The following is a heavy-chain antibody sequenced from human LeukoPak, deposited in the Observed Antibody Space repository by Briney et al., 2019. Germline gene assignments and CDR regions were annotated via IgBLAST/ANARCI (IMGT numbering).Heavy chain of an antibody. CDR1: GFTFSSYA. J-gene: IGHJ4*02. Sequence: PGGSLRLSCAASGFTFSSYAMHWVRQAPGKGLEWVAVISYDGSFKYYADSVKGRFTISRDNSKNTLYLQMNSLTAEDTAVYFCARDVKWVTYFDYWGQGTLVTVSS. CDR3: ARDVKWVTYFDY. CDR2: ISYDGSFK. V-gene: IGHV3-30-3*01. D-gene: IGHD2-21*02.